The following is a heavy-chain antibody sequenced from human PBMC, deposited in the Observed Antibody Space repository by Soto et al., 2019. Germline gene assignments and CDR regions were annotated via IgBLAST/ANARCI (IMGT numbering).Heavy chain of an antibody. CDR1: GGSFRGYF. V-gene: IGHV4-34*01. CDR3: RGGDF. J-gene: IGHJ4*02. D-gene: IGHD3-10*01. Sequence: NPSETLSLTCAVSGGSFRGYFWSWIRQSPDKGLEWIGEINDSGSTYYNPSFKSRLTISVDTSKSQISLTLTSVTAADSAVYYCRGGDFWGQGTRVTVSS. CDR2: INDSGST.